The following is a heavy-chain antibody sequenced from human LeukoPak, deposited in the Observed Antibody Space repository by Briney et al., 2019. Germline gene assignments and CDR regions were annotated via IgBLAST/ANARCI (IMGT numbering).Heavy chain of an antibody. CDR1: GGTFSSYA. J-gene: IGHJ6*03. Sequence: ASVKVSCKASGGTFSSYAISWVRQAPGQGLEWMGWISAYNGNTNYAQKLQGRVTMTTDTSTSTAYMELRSLRSDDTAVYYCARDRYYYGSGSYYSYYYYYYMDVWGKGTTVTVSS. V-gene: IGHV1-18*01. D-gene: IGHD3-10*01. CDR3: ARDRYYYGSGSYYSYYYYYYMDV. CDR2: ISAYNGNT.